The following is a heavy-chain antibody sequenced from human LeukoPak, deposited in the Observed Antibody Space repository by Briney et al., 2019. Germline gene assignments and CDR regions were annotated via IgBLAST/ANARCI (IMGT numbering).Heavy chain of an antibody. CDR3: ATLGGAIRTFGY. CDR1: GGTFSSYA. Sequence: GASVKVSCKASGGTFSSYAISWVRQAPGQGLEWMGGIIPIFGTANYAQKFQGRVTITADKSTSTAYMELSSLRSEDTAVYYCATLGGAIRTFGYWGQGTLVTVSS. CDR2: IIPIFGTA. V-gene: IGHV1-69*06. D-gene: IGHD1-26*01. J-gene: IGHJ4*02.